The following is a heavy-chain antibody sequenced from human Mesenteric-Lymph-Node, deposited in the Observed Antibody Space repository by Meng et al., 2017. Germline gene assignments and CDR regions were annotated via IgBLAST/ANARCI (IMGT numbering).Heavy chain of an antibody. CDR2: ITTRVHNYAT. J-gene: IGHJ5*02. CDR3: TTNTFGLDP. D-gene: IGHD2-8*01. CDR1: GFSGSG. V-gene: IGHV3-73*01. Sequence: GGSLRLSCSASGFSGSGVNWVRQASGKGLEWVGQITTRVHNYATAYAASVKGRFTASIDESKNTAYLQMNSLKTEDTAVYYCTTNTFGLDPWGQGTLVTVSS.